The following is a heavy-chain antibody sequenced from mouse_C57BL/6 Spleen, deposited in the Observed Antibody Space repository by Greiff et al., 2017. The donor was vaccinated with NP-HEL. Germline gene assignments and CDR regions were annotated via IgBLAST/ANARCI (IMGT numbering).Heavy chain of an antibody. V-gene: IGHV2-2*01. D-gene: IGHD2-3*01. CDR2: IWSGGST. CDR3: ASSYDGYYWFAY. CDR1: GFSLTSYG. J-gene: IGHJ3*01. Sequence: QVQLKQSGPGLVQPSQSLSITCTVSGFSLTSYGVHWVRQSPGKGLEWLGVIWSGGSTDYNAAFISRLSISKDNSKSQVFFKMNSLQADDTAIYYCASSYDGYYWFAYWGQGTLVTVSA.